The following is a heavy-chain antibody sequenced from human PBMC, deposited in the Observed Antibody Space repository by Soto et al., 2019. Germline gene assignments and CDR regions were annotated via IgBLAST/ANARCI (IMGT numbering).Heavy chain of an antibody. V-gene: IGHV4-34*01. CDR3: ARGPLPGGTTVYEDY. CDR2: ISHSGSGT. J-gene: IGHJ4*02. CDR1: GGSFSGND. D-gene: IGHD2-15*01. Sequence: QVQLQQWGAGLLKPSETLSLTCTVYGGSFSGNDWSWIRQPPGLGLEWVGEISHSGSGTTYNPSLKCRVTISVDTAKNPISPNLSSVTAAATAMYYCARGPLPGGTTVYEDYWGQGTLVTVSS.